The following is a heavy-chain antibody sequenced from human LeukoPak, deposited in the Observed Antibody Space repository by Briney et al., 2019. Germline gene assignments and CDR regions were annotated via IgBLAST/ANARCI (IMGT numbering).Heavy chain of an antibody. CDR2: IYYSGST. Sequence: PSETLSLTCTVSGGSISSSSYYWGWIRQPPGKGLEWIGSIYYSGSTYYNPSLKSRVTISVDTSKNQFSLKLSSVTAADTAVYYCARRSGYANWFDPWGQGTLVTVPS. CDR1: GGSISSSSYY. D-gene: IGHD3-3*01. V-gene: IGHV4-39*01. CDR3: ARRSGYANWFDP. J-gene: IGHJ5*02.